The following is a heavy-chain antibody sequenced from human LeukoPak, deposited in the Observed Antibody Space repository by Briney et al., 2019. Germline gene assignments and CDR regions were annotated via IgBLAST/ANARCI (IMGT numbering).Heavy chain of an antibody. CDR2: INPNSGGT. J-gene: IGHJ4*02. D-gene: IGHD2-15*01. CDR1: GYTFTGYY. V-gene: IGHV1-2*02. CDR3: APSHYSPFYFDY. Sequence: ASVKVSCKASGYTFTGYYMHWVRQAPGQGLEWMGWINPNSGGTNYAQKFQGRVTMTRDTSISTAYMELSRLRSDDTVVYYCAPSHYSPFYFDYWGQGTLVTVSS.